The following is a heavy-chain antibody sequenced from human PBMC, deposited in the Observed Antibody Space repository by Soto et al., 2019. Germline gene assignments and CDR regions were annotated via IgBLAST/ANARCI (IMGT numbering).Heavy chain of an antibody. CDR3: ARAGYYDYVWGSYRADAFDI. J-gene: IGHJ3*02. V-gene: IGHV4-31*03. D-gene: IGHD3-16*02. CDR1: GGSMSSGGYY. CDR2: IYYSGIT. Sequence: SETLSLTCTVSGGSMSSGGYYWSWMRQHPGKGLEWIGYIYYSGITYYNPSLKSRVTISVDTSKNQFSQKLSSVTAADTAVYYCARAGYYDYVWGSYRADAFDIWGQGTMVTVSS.